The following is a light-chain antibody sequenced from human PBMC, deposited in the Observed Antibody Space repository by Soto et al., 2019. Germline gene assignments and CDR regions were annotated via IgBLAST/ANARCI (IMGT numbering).Light chain of an antibody. V-gene: IGKV3-11*01. J-gene: IGKJ3*01. CDR1: QGVGTD. CDR2: DAS. Sequence: EIVLTQSPATLSLSPGDRVTLSCRASQGVGTDLAWYQQKPGQAPRLLIYDASNRATGIPARFSGSGSGTDFTLTISDLEPEDFAVYYCQQRGNWPLTFGPGTKVDVK. CDR3: QQRGNWPLT.